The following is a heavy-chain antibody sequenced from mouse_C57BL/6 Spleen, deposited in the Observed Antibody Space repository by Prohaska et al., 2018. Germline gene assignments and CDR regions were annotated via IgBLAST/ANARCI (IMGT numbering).Heavy chain of an antibody. D-gene: IGHD1-1*01. CDR3: ATMWLSGYRLAY. CDR2: INPNNGGT. J-gene: IGHJ3*01. CDR1: GYTFTDYN. V-gene: IGHV1-18*01. Sequence: VSVKIPCKASGYTFTDYNMDWVKQSHGKSLEWIGDINPNNGGTIYNQKFKGKDTLTVDKSSSTAYMELLNMTSEATAFYYCATMWLSGYRLAYGAKGLWSLSLQ.